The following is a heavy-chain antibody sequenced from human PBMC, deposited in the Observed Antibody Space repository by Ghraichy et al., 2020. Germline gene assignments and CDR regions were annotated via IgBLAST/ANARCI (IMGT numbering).Heavy chain of an antibody. CDR2: ISSSSTI. V-gene: IGHV3-48*02. CDR1: GFTFSSYS. CDR3: ARDLSSGWYNY. J-gene: IGHJ4*02. D-gene: IGHD6-19*01. Sequence: GGSLRLSCAASGFTFSSYSMNWVRQAPGKGLEWVSYISSSSTIYYADSVKGRFTISRDNAKNSLYLQMNSLRDEDTAVYYCARDLSSGWYNYWGQGTLVTVSS.